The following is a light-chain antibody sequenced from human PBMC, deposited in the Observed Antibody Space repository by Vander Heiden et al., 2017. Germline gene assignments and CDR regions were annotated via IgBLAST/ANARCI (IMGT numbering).Light chain of an antibody. CDR1: QSVSSY. CDR2: DAS. V-gene: IGKV3-11*01. J-gene: IGKJ4*01. Sequence: EIVFTQSPATLSLSPGETATLSCRASQSVSSYLAWYQQKAGQAPRLLIYDASNRATGIPARFSGSGSGTDFTLTISSLEPEDFAVYYCQQRSNWPLTFGGGTKVEIK. CDR3: QQRSNWPLT.